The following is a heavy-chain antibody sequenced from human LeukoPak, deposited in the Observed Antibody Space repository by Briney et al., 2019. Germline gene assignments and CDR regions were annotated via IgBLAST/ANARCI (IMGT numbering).Heavy chain of an antibody. D-gene: IGHD1-26*01. CDR2: ISSIGSTI. J-gene: IGHJ4*02. CDR3: ARDLGATIFDFDY. V-gene: IGHV3-48*01. Sequence: GGSLRLSCAASGFTFSNYAMTWVRQAPGKGLEWVSSISSIGSTIYYADSVKGRFTISRDNAKSSLYLQMNSLRVEDTAVYYCARDLGATIFDFDYWGQGTLVTVSS. CDR1: GFTFSNYA.